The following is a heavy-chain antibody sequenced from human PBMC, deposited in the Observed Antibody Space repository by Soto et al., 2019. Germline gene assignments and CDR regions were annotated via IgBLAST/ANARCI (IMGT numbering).Heavy chain of an antibody. J-gene: IGHJ4*02. D-gene: IGHD1-26*01. Sequence: GGSLRLSCAASGFTFSSYAMHWVRQAPGKGLEWVAVISYDGSNKYYADSVKGRFTISRDNSKNTLYLQMNSLRAEDTAVYYCARDHVKVGATTTTPCHGVDYWGQGTLVTVSS. CDR1: GFTFSSYA. CDR3: ARDHVKVGATTTTPCHGVDY. CDR2: ISYDGSNK. V-gene: IGHV3-30-3*01.